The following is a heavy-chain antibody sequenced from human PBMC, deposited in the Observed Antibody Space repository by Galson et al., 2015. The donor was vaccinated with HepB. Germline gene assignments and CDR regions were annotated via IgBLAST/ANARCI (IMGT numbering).Heavy chain of an antibody. V-gene: IGHV1-2*02. D-gene: IGHD5-24*01. J-gene: IGHJ4*02. CDR3: AKVSRRGDGYNFGQ. CDR1: GYIFNGIY. CDR2: INPDSGGT. Sequence: SVKVSCKASGYIFNGIYLHWLRQAPGQGLEYMGWINPDSGGTTYAQKFQGRVTMTRDTSISTAYMELTRLRSDDTAVYYCAKVSRRGDGYNFGQWGQVTLVTVSS.